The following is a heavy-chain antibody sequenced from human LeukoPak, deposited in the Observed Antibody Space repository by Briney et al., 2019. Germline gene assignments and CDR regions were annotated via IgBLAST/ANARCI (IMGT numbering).Heavy chain of an antibody. Sequence: GASLKVSCKASGYTFTGYYMHWARQAPGQGLELMGWINPNSGGTNYAQKFQGRVTMTRDTSISTAYMELSRLRSDDTAVYYCARDVKRGYYSFHYWGQGTLVTV. CDR2: INPNSGGT. CDR3: ARDVKRGYYSFHY. CDR1: GYTFTGYY. D-gene: IGHD3-22*01. J-gene: IGHJ4*02. V-gene: IGHV1-2*02.